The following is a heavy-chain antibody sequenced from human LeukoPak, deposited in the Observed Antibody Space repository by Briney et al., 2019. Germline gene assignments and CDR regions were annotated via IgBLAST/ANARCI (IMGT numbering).Heavy chain of an antibody. D-gene: IGHD5-18*01. CDR1: GGSISSSSAY. V-gene: IGHV4-39*02. Sequence: SGTLSLTCGVSGGSISSSSAYWGWIRQPPGKGLEWIGSIYYSKNTYYNPSLKSRVTISEDTSKNHFSLTLGSVSATDTAVYYCVSPRGFSYGYFDYWGQGTLVTVSS. J-gene: IGHJ4*02. CDR3: VSPRGFSYGYFDY. CDR2: IYYSKNT.